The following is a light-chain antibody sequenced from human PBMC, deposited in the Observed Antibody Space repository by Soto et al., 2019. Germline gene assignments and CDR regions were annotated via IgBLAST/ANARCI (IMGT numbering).Light chain of an antibody. V-gene: IGKV3-20*01. CDR2: GAS. J-gene: IGKJ4*01. CDR3: QEYGSSPLT. Sequence: EIVLTQSPGTLSLSPGERATLSCRASQTVNSKYLAWYQQKPGQAPRLLIYGASSRATGIPDRFSGSGSETDFTLTISRLEPEEFAVYSCQEYGSSPLTFGGGTKVEIK. CDR1: QTVNSKY.